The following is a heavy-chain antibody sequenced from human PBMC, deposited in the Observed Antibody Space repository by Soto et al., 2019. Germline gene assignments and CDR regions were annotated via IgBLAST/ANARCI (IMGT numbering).Heavy chain of an antibody. CDR2: IYYAGNS. CDR3: ARDPRWLPRAAKHWLDP. CDR1: GGSINSGDYY. V-gene: IGHV4-30-4*01. J-gene: IGHJ5*02. Sequence: PSETLSLTCTVSGGSINSGDYYWTWVRQPPGKGLEWIGYIYYAGNSQHNPSLKGRLTMSIGTSTHQSSRDLGCVPAADPAVYFSARDPRWLPRAAKHWLDPWGQGTQVTVSS. D-gene: IGHD6-25*01.